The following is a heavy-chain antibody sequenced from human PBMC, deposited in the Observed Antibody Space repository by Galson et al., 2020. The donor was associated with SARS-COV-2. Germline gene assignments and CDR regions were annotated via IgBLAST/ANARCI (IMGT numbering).Heavy chain of an antibody. CDR3: ARVSDTSGYYISFDY. J-gene: IGHJ4*02. CDR2: ISRNSAYI. D-gene: IGHD3-3*01. CDR1: GFSFSTYS. V-gene: IGHV3-21*01. Sequence: KIGESLKISCAASGFSFSTYSMNWVRQAPGTGLEWVSSISRNSAYIFYADSLKGRFTISRDDAKNSLYLQMNSLRAEDTAVYFCARVSDTSGYYISFDYWGQGTLVTVSS.